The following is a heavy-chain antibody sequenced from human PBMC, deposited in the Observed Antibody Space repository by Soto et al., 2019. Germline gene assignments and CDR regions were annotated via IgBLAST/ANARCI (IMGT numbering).Heavy chain of an antibody. D-gene: IGHD3-9*01. J-gene: IGHJ3*02. CDR3: ARDSHYDILTGYSRNAFDI. CDR2: IIPNSGGI. Sequence: QVQLVQSGAEVKKPGSSVKVSCKASGGTFSSYAISWVRQAPGQGLEWMGGIIPNSGGINYAQKFQGRVTVTRDTSISTAYMELSSLRSDDTAMYYCARDSHYDILTGYSRNAFDIWGQGTMVTVSS. V-gene: IGHV1-2*02. CDR1: GGTFSSYA.